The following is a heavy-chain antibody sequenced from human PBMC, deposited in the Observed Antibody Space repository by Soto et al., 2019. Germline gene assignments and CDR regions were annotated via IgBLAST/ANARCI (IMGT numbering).Heavy chain of an antibody. CDR1: GGTFSTYT. Sequence: SVKVSCKASGGTFSTYTITWVRQAPGQGLEWMGRIIPIIGIINYAQKFQGRVTITADKFTGTAYMELTRLRSDDTAVYYCAGVLYSHYNDSHASSYPWGQGTLVTV. J-gene: IGHJ5*02. CDR3: AGVLYSHYNDSHASSYP. V-gene: IGHV1-69*02. D-gene: IGHD3-22*01. CDR2: IIPIIGII.